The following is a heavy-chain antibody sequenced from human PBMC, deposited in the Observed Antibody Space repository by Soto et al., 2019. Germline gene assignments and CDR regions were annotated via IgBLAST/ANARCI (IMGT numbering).Heavy chain of an antibody. CDR1: GFTFSSYA. J-gene: IGHJ6*02. CDR2: ISGSGGST. Sequence: GGSLRLSCAASGFTFSSYAMSWVRQAPGKGLEWVSAISGSGGSTYYADSVKGRFTISRDNSKNTLYLQMNSLRAEDTAVYYCAKGAGITIFGVVIPMDVWGQGTTVTVSS. CDR3: AKGAGITIFGVVIPMDV. D-gene: IGHD3-3*01. V-gene: IGHV3-23*01.